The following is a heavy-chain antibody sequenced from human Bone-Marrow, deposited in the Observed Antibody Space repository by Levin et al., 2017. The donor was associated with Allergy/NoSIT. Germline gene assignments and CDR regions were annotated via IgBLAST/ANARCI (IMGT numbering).Heavy chain of an antibody. CDR2: ISYDGSNK. CDR3: AKGAVAGTGHYYFDY. CDR1: GFTFSSYD. J-gene: IGHJ4*02. Sequence: GESLKISCAASGFTFSSYDIHWVRQAPGKGLEWVAVISYDGSNKYYADSVKGRFTISRDNSKNTLYLQMNSLRAEDTAVYYCAKGAVAGTGHYYFDYWGQGTLVTVSS. D-gene: IGHD6-19*01. V-gene: IGHV3-30*18.